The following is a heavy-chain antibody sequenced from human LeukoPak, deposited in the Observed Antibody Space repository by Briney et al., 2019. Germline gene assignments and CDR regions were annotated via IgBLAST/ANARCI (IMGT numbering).Heavy chain of an antibody. J-gene: IGHJ6*02. CDR3: AKDTLYSSGWYQFDGMDV. CDR1: GFTFSSYA. V-gene: IGHV3-23*01. CDR2: ISGSGGST. D-gene: IGHD6-19*01. Sequence: SGGSLRLSCAASGFTFSSYAMSWVRQAPGKGLEWVSAISGSGGSTYYADSVKGRFTISRDNSKNTLYLQMNSLRAEDTAVYYCAKDTLYSSGWYQFDGMDVWGQGTTVTVSS.